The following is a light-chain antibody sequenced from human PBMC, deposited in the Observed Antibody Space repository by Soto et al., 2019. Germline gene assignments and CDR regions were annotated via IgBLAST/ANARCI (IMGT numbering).Light chain of an antibody. CDR2: EVS. CDR3: CSCAVDSTSVT. Sequence: QSALTQPASVSGSPGQSITISCTGTSSDVGNFNLVSWYQQLPGKAPKLIIYEVSQRPLGVSNRFSGSKSGNTASLTISGLLAEDEADYYCCSCAVDSTSVTFGGGTQLTVL. J-gene: IGLJ7*01. CDR1: SSDVGNFNL. V-gene: IGLV2-23*02.